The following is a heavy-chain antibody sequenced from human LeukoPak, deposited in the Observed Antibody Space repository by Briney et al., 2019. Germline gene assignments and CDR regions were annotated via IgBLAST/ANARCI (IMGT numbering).Heavy chain of an antibody. V-gene: IGHV1-2*02. CDR1: GCTFTGYY. CDR3: ARDPLPLLYSSGWYASPPAHY. D-gene: IGHD6-19*01. J-gene: IGHJ4*02. CDR2: INPNSGGT. Sequence: ASVKVSCKASGCTFTGYYMHWVRQAPGQGLEWMGWINPNSGGTNYAQKFQGRVTMTRDTSISTAYMELSRLRSDDTAVYYCARDPLPLLYSSGWYASPPAHYWGQGTLVTVSS.